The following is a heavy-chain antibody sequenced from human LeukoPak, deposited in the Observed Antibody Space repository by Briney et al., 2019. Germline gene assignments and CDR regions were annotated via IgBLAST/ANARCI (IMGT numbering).Heavy chain of an antibody. Sequence: PSETLSLTCTVSGGSISSGSYYWSWIRQPAGKGLEWIGRIYTSGSTNYNPSLKSRVTISVDTSKNQFSLKLSSVTAADTAVYYCARTGPYAGDPIPTLDAFDIWGQGTMVTVSS. CDR1: GGSISSGSYY. CDR2: IYTSGST. J-gene: IGHJ3*02. D-gene: IGHD7-27*01. CDR3: ARTGPYAGDPIPTLDAFDI. V-gene: IGHV4-61*02.